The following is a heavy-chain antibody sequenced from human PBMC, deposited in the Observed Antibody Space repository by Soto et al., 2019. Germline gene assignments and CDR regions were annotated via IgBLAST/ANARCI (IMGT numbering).Heavy chain of an antibody. CDR2: VYWHDDK. Sequence: QITLKHSGPTLVKPTQTLTLTCTVSGFSLTTPGLGVGWIRQPPGKALEWLTLVYWHDDKRCSSSLRDRLTIARDTSNNQVVLSMTNMDPEDSATYYCVRLMSTDTTGYFDYWGQGILVTVSS. V-gene: IGHV2-5*01. J-gene: IGHJ4*02. CDR3: VRLMSTDTTGYFDY. D-gene: IGHD1-1*01. CDR1: GFSLTTPGLG.